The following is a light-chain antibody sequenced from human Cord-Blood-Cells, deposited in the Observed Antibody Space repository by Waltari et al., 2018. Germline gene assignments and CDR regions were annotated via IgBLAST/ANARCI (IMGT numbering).Light chain of an antibody. CDR3: QVWDSSTAWV. J-gene: IGLJ3*02. CDR1: NIGSKN. CDR2: RDS. Sequence: SYELTQPLSVSVALGQTARITCGGNNIGSKNVHWYQQKPGQAPVLGIYRDSNRPSGVPERFAGSNSGNTATLTISRAQAGDEADYYCQVWDSSTAWVFGGGTKLTVL. V-gene: IGLV3-9*01.